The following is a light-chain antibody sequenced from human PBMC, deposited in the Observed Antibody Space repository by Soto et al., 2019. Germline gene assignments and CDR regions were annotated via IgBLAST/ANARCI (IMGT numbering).Light chain of an antibody. Sequence: AQSPATLSVSPGEGATLSCRASQSINNDLAWYQQRPGQAPRLLIYDASNRATGIPARFSGSGSGTDFTLTISSLEPEDFAVYYCQQRSNWPLTFGGGTKVDI. CDR1: QSINND. V-gene: IGKV3-11*01. CDR2: DAS. CDR3: QQRSNWPLT. J-gene: IGKJ4*01.